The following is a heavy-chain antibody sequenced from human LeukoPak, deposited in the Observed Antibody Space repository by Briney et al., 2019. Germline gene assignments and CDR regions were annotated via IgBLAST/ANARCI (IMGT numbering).Heavy chain of an antibody. J-gene: IGHJ6*02. CDR1: GYTFTSYG. V-gene: IGHV1-18*01. Sequence: ASVKVSCKASGYTFTSYGISWVRQAPGRGLEWMGWISAYNGNTNYAQKLQGRVTMTTDTSTSTAYMELRSLRSDDTAVYYCARDCSSGWCYGLDVWGQGTTVTVSS. D-gene: IGHD6-19*01. CDR2: ISAYNGNT. CDR3: ARDCSSGWCYGLDV.